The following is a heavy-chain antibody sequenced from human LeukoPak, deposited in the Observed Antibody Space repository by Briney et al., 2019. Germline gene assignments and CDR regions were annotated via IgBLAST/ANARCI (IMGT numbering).Heavy chain of an antibody. J-gene: IGHJ4*02. Sequence: ASVKVSCKASGYTLTELSMHWVRQAPGKGLEWMGGFDPEDGETIYAQKFQGRVTMTEDTSTDTAYMELSSLRSEDTAVYYCATVHSGYDYCLDYWGQGTLVTVSS. CDR1: GYTLTELS. D-gene: IGHD5-12*01. V-gene: IGHV1-24*01. CDR3: ATVHSGYDYCLDY. CDR2: FDPEDGET.